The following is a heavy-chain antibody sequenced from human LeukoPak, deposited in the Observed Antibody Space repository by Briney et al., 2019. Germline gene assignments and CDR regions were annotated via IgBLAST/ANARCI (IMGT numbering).Heavy chain of an antibody. Sequence: PSETLSLTCAVYGGSFSGYYWSWIRQPPGKGLEWIGEINHSGSTNYNPSLKSRVTISVDTSKNQFSLKLSSVTAADTAVYYCARCGGPGLWFDPWGQGTLVTVSS. CDR1: GGSFSGYY. CDR3: ARCGGPGLWFDP. V-gene: IGHV4-34*01. CDR2: INHSGST. D-gene: IGHD2-21*01. J-gene: IGHJ5*02.